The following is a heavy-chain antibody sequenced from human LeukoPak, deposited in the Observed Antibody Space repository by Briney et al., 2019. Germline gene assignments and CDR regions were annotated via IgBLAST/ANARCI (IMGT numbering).Heavy chain of an antibody. J-gene: IGHJ1*01. V-gene: IGHV3-23*01. D-gene: IGHD4-17*01. CDR2: ISGSGYYS. CDR1: GFTFSDAW. Sequence: GGSLRLSCAASGFTFSDAWMSWVRQAPGKGLEWVSVISGSGYYSYYADSVKGRFTVSRDNSKTTLYLQMNSLRAEDTAVYYCARGRRWATVTTSGEGAEYFQHWGQGTLVTVSS. CDR3: ARGRRWATVTTSGEGAEYFQH.